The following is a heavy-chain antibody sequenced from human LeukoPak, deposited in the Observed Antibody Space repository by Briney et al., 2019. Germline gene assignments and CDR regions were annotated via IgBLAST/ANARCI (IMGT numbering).Heavy chain of an antibody. CDR3: ARDLHTLSAAGLPEYFQH. CDR2: INPNSGGT. CDR1: GYTFTDYY. Sequence: GASVKVSCKASGYTFTDYYMHWVRQAPGQGLEWMGWINPNSGGTSYPQKFQGRVTMTRDTSISTVYMELSRLRSDDTAVYYCARDLHTLSAAGLPEYFQHWGQGTLVIVSS. D-gene: IGHD6-13*01. V-gene: IGHV1-2*02. J-gene: IGHJ1*01.